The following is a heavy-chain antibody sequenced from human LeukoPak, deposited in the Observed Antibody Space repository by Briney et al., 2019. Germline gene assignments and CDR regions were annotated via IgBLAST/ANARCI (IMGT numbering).Heavy chain of an antibody. CDR2: ISSSATTI. CDR3: ARDGAIWNDVGHDY. Sequence: GGSLRLSCAASGFTFSSYAMSWVRQAPGKGLEWISYISSSATTIYYADSVKGRFTISRDNAKNSLYLQMNSLTAEDTAVYYCARDGAIWNDVGHDYWGQGTLVTVSS. D-gene: IGHD1-1*01. V-gene: IGHV3-48*04. J-gene: IGHJ4*02. CDR1: GFTFSSYA.